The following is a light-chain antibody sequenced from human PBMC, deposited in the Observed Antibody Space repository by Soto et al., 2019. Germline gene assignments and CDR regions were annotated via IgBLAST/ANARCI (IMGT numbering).Light chain of an antibody. J-gene: IGKJ5*01. CDR3: QQADTFPIT. CDR2: AAS. V-gene: IGKV1-8*01. Sequence: AIRMTQSPSSLSASTGDRVTITCRASQGISSYLAWYQQKPGKAPKLLIYAASTLQSGVPSRFSGSGFGTDFTLTISSLQPEDFATYYCQQADTFPITFGQGTRLEIK. CDR1: QGISSY.